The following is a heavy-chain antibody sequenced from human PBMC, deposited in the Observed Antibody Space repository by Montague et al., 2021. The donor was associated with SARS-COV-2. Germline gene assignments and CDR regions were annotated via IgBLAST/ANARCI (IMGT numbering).Heavy chain of an antibody. D-gene: IGHD3-9*01. J-gene: IGHJ4*02. CDR3: ARMFYDILTGYRNFDY. CDR1: GFSLSTSGMC. V-gene: IGHV2-70*01. Sequence: PALVKPTQTLTLTYTFSGFSLSTSGMCVSRIRQPPGKALEWLAXXXWXXXKYXSTSLKTRLTISKDTSKNQVVLTMTNMDPVDTATYYCARMFYDILTGYRNFDYWGQGTLVTVSS. CDR2: XXWXXXK.